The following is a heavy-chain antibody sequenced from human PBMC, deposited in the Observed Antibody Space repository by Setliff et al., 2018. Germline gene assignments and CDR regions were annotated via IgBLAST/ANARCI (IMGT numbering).Heavy chain of an antibody. CDR2: INHSGST. D-gene: IGHD1-26*01. Sequence: SETLSLTCAVYGGSFSGYYWSWIRQPPGKGLEWIGEINHSGSTNYNPSLKSRVTISVDTSKNQFSLKLSSVTAADTAVYYCARDRGTREQDAFDIWGQGTMVTVSS. CDR3: ARDRGTREQDAFDI. CDR1: GGSFSGYY. J-gene: IGHJ3*02. V-gene: IGHV4-34*01.